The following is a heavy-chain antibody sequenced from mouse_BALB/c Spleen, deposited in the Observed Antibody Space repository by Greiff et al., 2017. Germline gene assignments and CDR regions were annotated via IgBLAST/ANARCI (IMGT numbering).Heavy chain of an antibody. J-gene: IGHJ4*01. CDR3: NGINGYGGPRDY. V-gene: IGHV14-4*02. CDR2: IDPENGDT. CDR1: GFNIKDYY. Sequence: EVQLQQSGAELVRSGASVKLSCTASGFNIKDYYMHWVKQRPEQGLEWIGWIDPENGDTEYAPKFQGKATMTADTSSNTAYLQLSSLTSEDTAVYYCNGINGYGGPRDYWGQGTSVTVSS. D-gene: IGHD1-2*01.